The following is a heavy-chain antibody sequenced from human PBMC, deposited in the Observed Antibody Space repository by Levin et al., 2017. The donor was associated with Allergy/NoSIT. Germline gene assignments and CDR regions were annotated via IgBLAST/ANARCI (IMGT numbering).Heavy chain of an antibody. D-gene: IGHD2-15*01. V-gene: IGHV4-34*01. CDR1: GGSFSGYY. J-gene: IGHJ4*02. Sequence: SETLSLTCAVYGGSFSGYYWSWIRQPPGKGLEWIGEINHSGSTNYNPSLKSRVTISVDTSKNQFSLKLSSVTAADTAVYYCARAGWQDSGYDYGGYCSGGSCGRYFDYWGQGTLVTVSS. CDR3: ARAGWQDSGYDYGGYCSGGSCGRYFDY. CDR2: INHSGST.